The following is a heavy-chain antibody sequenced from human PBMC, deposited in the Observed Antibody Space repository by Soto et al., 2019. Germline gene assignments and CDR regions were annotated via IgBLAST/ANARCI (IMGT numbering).Heavy chain of an antibody. Sequence: GGSLRLSCAASGFTFSSYSMNWVRQAPGKGLEWVSYISSSSSTIYYADSVKGRFTISRDNAKNSLYLQMNSLRAEDTAVYYCARDHKSGWNAEYFQHWGQGTLVTVSS. V-gene: IGHV3-48*01. CDR1: GFTFSSYS. D-gene: IGHD6-19*01. CDR3: ARDHKSGWNAEYFQH. J-gene: IGHJ1*01. CDR2: ISSSSSTI.